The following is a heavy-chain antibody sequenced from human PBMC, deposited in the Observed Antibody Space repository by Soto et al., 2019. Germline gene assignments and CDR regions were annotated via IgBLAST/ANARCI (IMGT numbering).Heavy chain of an antibody. Sequence: GGSLRLSCAASGCTFDDYSMHWVRQAPGKGLEWVALISYDGGTTHYGDSVKGRFTISRDDSKNTLFLQMNSLRSEDTAVYYCARPHIRSAWNDGFDIWGQGTMVTVSS. CDR1: GCTFDDYS. V-gene: IGHV3-30*03. CDR3: ARPHIRSAWNDGFDI. D-gene: IGHD1-1*01. J-gene: IGHJ3*02. CDR2: ISYDGGTT.